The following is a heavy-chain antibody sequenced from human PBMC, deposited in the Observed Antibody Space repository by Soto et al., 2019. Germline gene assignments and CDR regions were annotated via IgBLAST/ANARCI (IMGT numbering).Heavy chain of an antibody. CDR1: GYTFSSYC. V-gene: IGHV1-18*04. J-gene: IGHJ6*02. CDR2: ISAYNGDT. Sequence: GASVKVSWKGSGYTFSSYCISWVLQAPGQGLEWMGWISAYNGDTHYAQKFQGRVTMTTDASTSTAYMELRSLRSDDTAVYYCAREQKRYSSYAMDVWGQGTTVTVSS. CDR3: AREQKRYSSYAMDV.